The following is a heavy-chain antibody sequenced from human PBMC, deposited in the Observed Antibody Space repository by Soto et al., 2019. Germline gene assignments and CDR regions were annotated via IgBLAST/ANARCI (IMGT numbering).Heavy chain of an antibody. V-gene: IGHV3-9*01. CDR3: AKAGAVAGTSGYYYGLDV. CDR2: ISWNSGAI. J-gene: IGHJ6*02. D-gene: IGHD6-19*01. CDR1: GFTFDDYA. Sequence: GGSLRLSCAASGFTFDDYAMHWVRQAPGKGLEWVSAISWNSGAIAYADSVKGRLTISRDNAKNSLYLQMNSLRAEDTALYYCAKAGAVAGTSGYYYGLDVWGQGTTVTVSS.